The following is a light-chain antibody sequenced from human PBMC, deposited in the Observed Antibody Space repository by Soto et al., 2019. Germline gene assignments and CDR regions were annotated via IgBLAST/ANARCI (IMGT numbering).Light chain of an antibody. V-gene: IGKV1-13*02. CDR1: QGISSA. CDR2: DAS. Sequence: AIQLTQSPSSLYASVGDRVTITCPASQGISSALAWYQQKPGKAPKLLIYDASSLESGVPSRFSGSGSGTDFTLTISSLQPEDFATYYCQQFNSYSFTFGPGTKVDIK. CDR3: QQFNSYSFT. J-gene: IGKJ3*01.